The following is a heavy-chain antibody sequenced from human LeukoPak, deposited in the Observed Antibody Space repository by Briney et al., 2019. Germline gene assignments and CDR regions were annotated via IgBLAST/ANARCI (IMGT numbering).Heavy chain of an antibody. V-gene: IGHV4-38-2*02. J-gene: IGHJ5*02. CDR2: MYHSGST. D-gene: IGHD3-22*01. CDR3: ASNILFSGYNWFDP. Sequence: RPSETLSLTCTVSGYFISSGYYWGWIRQPPGKGLEWIGSMYHSGSTYYNPSLKSRVTISVDTSKNQFSLKLSSVTAADTAVYYCASNILFSGYNWFDPWGQGTLVTVSS. CDR1: GYFISSGYY.